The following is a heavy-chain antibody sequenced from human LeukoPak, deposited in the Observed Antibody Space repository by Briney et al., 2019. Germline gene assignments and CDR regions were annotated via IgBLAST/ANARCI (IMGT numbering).Heavy chain of an antibody. CDR1: GFTLTGYW. D-gene: IGHD1-26*01. Sequence: GGSLRLSCAASGFTLTGYWMHWVRQTPGKGLVWVSRLSSDGTNTNYADSVKSRFTISRDNAKNTLYLQMSSLRVEDTAIYYCVKSLSGAFDLWGQGTMVTVSS. J-gene: IGHJ3*01. V-gene: IGHV3-74*01. CDR2: LSSDGTNT. CDR3: VKSLSGAFDL.